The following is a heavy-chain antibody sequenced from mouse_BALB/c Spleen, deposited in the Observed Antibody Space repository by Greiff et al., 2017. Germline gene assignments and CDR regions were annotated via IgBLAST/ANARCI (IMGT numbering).Heavy chain of an antibody. Sequence: DVHLVESGGGLVKPGGSLKLSCAASGFTFSSYAMSWVRQSPEKRLEWVAEISSGGSYTYYPDTVTGRFTISRDNAKNTLYLEMSSLRSEDTAMYYCARGYYGRPDYWGQGTTLTVSS. CDR3: ARGYYGRPDY. CDR1: GFTFSSYA. V-gene: IGHV5-9-4*01. J-gene: IGHJ2*01. CDR2: ISSGGSYT. D-gene: IGHD1-1*01.